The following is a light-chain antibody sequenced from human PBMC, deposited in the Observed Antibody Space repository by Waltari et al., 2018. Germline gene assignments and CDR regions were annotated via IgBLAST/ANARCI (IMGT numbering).Light chain of an antibody. V-gene: IGKV1-5*03. J-gene: IGKJ1*01. CDR3: QQYQHYPLT. CDR1: QSINNW. Sequence: DIQMTQSPSTLSASVGDRVTITCRASQSINNWLAWYQQKPGKAPKVLIYKASSLESGGPSRFRGSVSGTEFTLTISSLQPDDFATYYCQQYQHYPLTFGQGTKVEIK. CDR2: KAS.